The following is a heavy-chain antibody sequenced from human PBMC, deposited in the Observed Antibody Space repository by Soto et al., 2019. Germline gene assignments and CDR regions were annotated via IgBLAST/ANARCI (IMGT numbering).Heavy chain of an antibody. D-gene: IGHD2-2*01. CDR3: AKALGSSTNCFDY. CDR1: GFIFNNYA. Sequence: GGSLRLSCAVSGFIFNNYAMSWVRQAPGKGLEWVSAISVSGGSTHYVDSVKGRLTISRDNSKNTLYVQMNSLGAEDTAVYYCAKALGSSTNCFDYWGQGTLVTVSS. CDR2: ISVSGGST. J-gene: IGHJ4*02. V-gene: IGHV3-23*01.